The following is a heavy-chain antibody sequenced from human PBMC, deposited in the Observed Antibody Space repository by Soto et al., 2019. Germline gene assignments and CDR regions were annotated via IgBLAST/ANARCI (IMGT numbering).Heavy chain of an antibody. D-gene: IGHD2-8*01. Sequence: EVQLVESGGGLIQPGGSLRLSCAASGFTVSTHYMSWVRQAPGRGLEWVSLLYRGGSTYYADSAKGRFTVSRDNSKITLYLQMTSLRAEDTAIYYCARDFTNGFDYYGLDVWGQGTTVTVSS. CDR1: GFTVSTHY. J-gene: IGHJ6*02. CDR3: ARDFTNGFDYYGLDV. CDR2: LYRGGST. V-gene: IGHV3-53*01.